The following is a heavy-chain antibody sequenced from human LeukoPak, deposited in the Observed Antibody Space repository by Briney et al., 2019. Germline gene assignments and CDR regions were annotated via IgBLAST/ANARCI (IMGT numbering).Heavy chain of an antibody. CDR3: ARGFMVRGVYNWFDP. CDR2: MNPNSGNT. D-gene: IGHD3-10*01. J-gene: IGHJ5*02. Sequence: ASVKVSCKASGYTFTSYDINWVRQATGQGLEWMGWMNPNSGNTGYAQKFQGRVTMTRNPSISTAYMELSSLRSEDTAVYYCARGFMVRGVYNWFDPWGQGTLVTVSS. V-gene: IGHV1-8*01. CDR1: GYTFTSYD.